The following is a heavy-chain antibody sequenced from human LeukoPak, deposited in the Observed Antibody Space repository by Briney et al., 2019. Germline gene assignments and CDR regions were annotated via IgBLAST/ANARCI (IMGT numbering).Heavy chain of an antibody. V-gene: IGHV1-2*02. CDR3: ARVLPIVVVPAAMIRTYYYMDV. CDR2: INPNSGGT. Sequence: ASVKVSCKASGYTFTGYYMHWVRQAPGQGLEWMGWINPNSGGTNYAQKFQGRVTMTRDTSISTAYMELSSLRSEDTAVYYCARVLPIVVVPAAMIRTYYYMDVWGKGTTVTVSS. J-gene: IGHJ6*03. CDR1: GYTFTGYY. D-gene: IGHD2-2*01.